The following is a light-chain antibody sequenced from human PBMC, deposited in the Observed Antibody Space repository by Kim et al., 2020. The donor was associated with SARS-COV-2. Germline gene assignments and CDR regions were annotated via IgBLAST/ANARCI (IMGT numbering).Light chain of an antibody. V-gene: IGKV1-5*03. CDR1: QTISTW. J-gene: IGKJ2*01. Sequence: DIKMTQSPSTLSASVGDRVTITCRASQTISTWLAWYQQKPGKAPNLLIYLASTLESGVPSRFIGSGSGTEFTLTIDSLQPDDFATYYCQHYSRFPYTFGQGTKLEI. CDR2: LAS. CDR3: QHYSRFPYT.